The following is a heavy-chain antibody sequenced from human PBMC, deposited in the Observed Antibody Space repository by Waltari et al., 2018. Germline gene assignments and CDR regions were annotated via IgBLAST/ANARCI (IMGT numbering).Heavy chain of an antibody. V-gene: IGHV4-4*07. CDR3: ARDTGGWFYDV. CDR1: DGAISIFY. D-gene: IGHD3-10*01. CDR2: ISTTGGT. J-gene: IGHJ2*01. Sequence: QVQLLQSGPGLVKPSETLSLTCTVSDGAISIFYWTWIRQPPGKGPEWIGCISTTGGTKYNPSLQIRVSLSVDTSKNQFSLRLTSVTAADTALYYCARDTGGWFYDVWGRGSLVTVSA.